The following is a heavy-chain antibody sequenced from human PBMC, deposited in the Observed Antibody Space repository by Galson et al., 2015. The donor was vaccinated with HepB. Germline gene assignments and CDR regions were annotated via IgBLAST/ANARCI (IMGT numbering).Heavy chain of an antibody. CDR1: GGTFSSYA. Sequence: SVKVSCKASGGTFSSYAISWVRQAPGQGLEWMGGIIPIFGTANYAQKFQGRVTITADESTSTAYMELSSLRSEDTAVYYCARGLGRGYSYGKYYFDYWGQGTLVTVSS. D-gene: IGHD5-18*01. CDR2: IIPIFGTA. V-gene: IGHV1-69*13. J-gene: IGHJ4*02. CDR3: ARGLGRGYSYGKYYFDY.